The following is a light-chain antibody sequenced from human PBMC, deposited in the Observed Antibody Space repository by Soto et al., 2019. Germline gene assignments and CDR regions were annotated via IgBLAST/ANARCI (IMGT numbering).Light chain of an antibody. V-gene: IGKV1-8*01. J-gene: IGKJ2*01. CDR2: AAS. Sequence: AIRMTQSPSSFSASTGDRVTITCRASQGISSYLAWYQQKPGKAPKLLIYAASTLQSGVPSRFSGSGSGTDFNLTISCLQSEDFATYYCQQYYSYPGYTFGQGTKLEIK. CDR3: QQYYSYPGYT. CDR1: QGISSY.